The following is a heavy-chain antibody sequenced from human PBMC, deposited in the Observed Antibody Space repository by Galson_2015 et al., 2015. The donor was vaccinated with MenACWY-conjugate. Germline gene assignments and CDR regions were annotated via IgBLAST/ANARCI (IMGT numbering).Heavy chain of an antibody. Sequence: SLRLSCAASGFPFSSYAMHWVRQAPGKGLEYVSAISSNGGSTYYADSVKGRFTISRDNSKNTLYLQMSSLRPEDTAVYYCVKDRGDYYDSSGWGAGRFDYWGQGTLVTVSS. V-gene: IGHV3-64D*06. CDR1: GFPFSSYA. J-gene: IGHJ4*02. D-gene: IGHD3-22*01. CDR3: VKDRGDYYDSSGWGAGRFDY. CDR2: ISSNGGST.